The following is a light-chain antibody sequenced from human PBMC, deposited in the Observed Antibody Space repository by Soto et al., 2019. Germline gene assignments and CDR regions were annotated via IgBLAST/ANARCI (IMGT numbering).Light chain of an antibody. J-gene: IGLJ1*01. V-gene: IGLV2-14*01. CDR1: SSDVGSYNF. Sequence: QSALTQPASVSGSPGQSITISCTGTSSDVGSYNFVSWYQQLPGKAPKLMIYEVSNRPSGVSNRFSGSKSGNTASLTSSGLQAEDEADYYCSSYTTSSNYVFGSGTKVTV. CDR2: EVS. CDR3: SSYTTSSNYV.